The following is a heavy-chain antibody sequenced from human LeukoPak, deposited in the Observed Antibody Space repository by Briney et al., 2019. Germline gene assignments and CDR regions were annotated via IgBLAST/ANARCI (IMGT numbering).Heavy chain of an antibody. CDR2: IYFSGNT. CDR1: GDSINSYK. V-gene: IGHV4-59*01. Sequence: SETLSLTCTVSGDSINSYKWSWIRQPPGKGLEWIGYIYFSGNTKYNPSLKNRVTISVDRSKSQFYLTLRSVTAADTAVYYCARDLNHGFNYYYYGLEVWGQGTTVTVSS. D-gene: IGHD3-9*01. J-gene: IGHJ6*02. CDR3: ARDLNHGFNYYYYGLEV.